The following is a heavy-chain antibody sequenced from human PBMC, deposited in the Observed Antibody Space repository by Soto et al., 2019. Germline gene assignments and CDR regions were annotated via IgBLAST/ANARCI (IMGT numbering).Heavy chain of an antibody. CDR1: GYTFTSYY. J-gene: IGHJ4*02. Sequence: QVQLVQSGAEVKKPGASVKVSCKASGYTFTSYYMHWVRQAPGQGLECMGIINPSGGSTSYAQKFQGRVTMTRDTSTSTVKMELSSLRSEDTAVYYCARAGGDVYTAPEVGDYWGQGTLVTVSS. CDR3: ARAGGDVYTAPEVGDY. V-gene: IGHV1-46*03. D-gene: IGHD5-18*01. CDR2: INPSGGST.